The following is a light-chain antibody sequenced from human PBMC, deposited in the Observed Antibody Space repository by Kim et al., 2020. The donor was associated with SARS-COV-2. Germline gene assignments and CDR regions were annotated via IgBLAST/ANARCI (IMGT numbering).Light chain of an antibody. V-gene: IGKV3-20*01. J-gene: IGKJ2*01. Sequence: LSPGEGATLSCRASQTVTSSYLAWYQQKAGQAPRLLIYGASRRATGIPDRFSGSGSGTDFTLTISGLEPEDFAVYHCHQYGTSPQTFGQGTKLEI. CDR3: HQYGTSPQT. CDR1: QTVTSSY. CDR2: GAS.